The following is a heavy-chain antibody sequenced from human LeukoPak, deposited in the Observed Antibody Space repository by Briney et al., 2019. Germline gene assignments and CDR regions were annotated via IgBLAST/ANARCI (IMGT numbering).Heavy chain of an antibody. CDR3: ARHLKLTGYWYFDL. J-gene: IGHJ2*01. CDR1: GGSISSSNYY. V-gene: IGHV4-39*01. Sequence: SETLSLTCTVSGGSISSSNYYWGWIRQPPGKGLEWIGSIYYIGSTYYNPSLESRVTISVDTSKNQFSLRPSSVTAADTAVYYCARHLKLTGYWYFDLWGRGTLVTVSS. D-gene: IGHD1-20*01. CDR2: IYYIGST.